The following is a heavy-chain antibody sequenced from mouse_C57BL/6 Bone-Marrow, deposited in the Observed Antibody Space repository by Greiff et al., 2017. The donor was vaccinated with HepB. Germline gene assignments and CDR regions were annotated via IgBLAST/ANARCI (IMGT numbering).Heavy chain of an antibody. J-gene: IGHJ3*01. CDR2: IHPNSGST. V-gene: IGHV1-64*01. CDR1: GYTFTSYW. Sequence: QVQLQQPGAELVKPGASVKLSCKASGYTFTSYWMHWVKQRPGQGLEWIGMIHPNSGSTNYNEKFKSKATLTVDKSSSTAYMQLSSLTSEDYAVYYCARPPSYYGSRAWFAYWGQGTLVTVSA. D-gene: IGHD1-1*01. CDR3: ARPPSYYGSRAWFAY.